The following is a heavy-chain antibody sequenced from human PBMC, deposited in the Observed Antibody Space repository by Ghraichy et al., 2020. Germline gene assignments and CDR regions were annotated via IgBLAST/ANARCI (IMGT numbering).Heavy chain of an antibody. J-gene: IGHJ4*02. CDR1: GFSLSTNGVG. V-gene: IGHV2-5*02. CDR2: IYWDEDQ. D-gene: IGHD6-19*01. CDR3: AHRRKDQSSGWHTFDY. Sequence: SGPTLVKPTQTLTLTCTLSGFSLSTNGVGVGWIRQPPGKALEWLALIYWDEDQRYSPSLKSRLTITKDTSKNQVVLTMTNMDPVDTATYYCAHRRKDQSSGWHTFDYWGQGTLVTVSS.